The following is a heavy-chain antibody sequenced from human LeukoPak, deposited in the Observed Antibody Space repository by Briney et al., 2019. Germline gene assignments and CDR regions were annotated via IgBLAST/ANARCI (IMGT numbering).Heavy chain of an antibody. V-gene: IGHV1-18*01. CDR1: GFTFSTDG. CDR3: ARGAYGDFDRDAFDL. CDR2: IHHYNGDT. Sequence: ASVKVSCKASGFTFSTDGINWIRQAPGQGLQWVGWIHHYNGDTSYAQALQGRVALTADTFTGTAYMELRGLTPHDTAVYFCARGAYGDFDRDAFDLWGQGTMVTVSS. D-gene: IGHD4-17*01. J-gene: IGHJ3*01.